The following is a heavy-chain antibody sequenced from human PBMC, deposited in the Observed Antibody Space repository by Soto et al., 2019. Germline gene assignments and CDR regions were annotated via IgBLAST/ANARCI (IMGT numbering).Heavy chain of an antibody. D-gene: IGHD6-13*01. V-gene: IGHV4-39*01. CDR3: ARHQSHSSSYVDP. Sequence: SETLSLTCSVSGGSINNGDYYWGWIRQPPGKGLEWIGSIYYSGSTYYNPSLKSRVTISVDTSKNQFSLKLSSVTAADTAVYYCARHQSHSSSYVDPWGQGTLVTVSS. CDR1: GGSINNGDYY. J-gene: IGHJ5*02. CDR2: IYYSGST.